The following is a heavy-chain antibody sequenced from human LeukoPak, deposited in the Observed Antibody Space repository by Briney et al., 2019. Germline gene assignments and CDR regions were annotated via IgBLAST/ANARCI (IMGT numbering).Heavy chain of an antibody. D-gene: IGHD5-18*01. J-gene: IGHJ4*02. Sequence: SETLSLTCAVYGGSFSGYYWSWIRQPPGKGLEWIGEINHSGSTNYNPSLKSRVTMSVDTSKNQFSLKLSSVTAADTAVYYCARGLYSYGIWGQGTLVTVSS. V-gene: IGHV4-34*01. CDR3: ARGLYSYGI. CDR2: INHSGST. CDR1: GGSFSGYY.